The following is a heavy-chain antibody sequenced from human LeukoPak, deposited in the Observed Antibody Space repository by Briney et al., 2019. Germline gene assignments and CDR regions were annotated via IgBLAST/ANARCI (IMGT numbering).Heavy chain of an antibody. CDR1: GFTFSSYG. CDR3: STAAFH. J-gene: IGHJ4*02. Sequence: GGSLRLSCAASGFTFSSYGMHWVRQAPGKGLEWVGRIRSKADGGTTDYAAPVKGRITISRDDSKNTLYLQMNSLKTEDTAVYYCSTAAFHWGQGTLVTVSS. V-gene: IGHV3-15*01. CDR2: IRSKADGGTT.